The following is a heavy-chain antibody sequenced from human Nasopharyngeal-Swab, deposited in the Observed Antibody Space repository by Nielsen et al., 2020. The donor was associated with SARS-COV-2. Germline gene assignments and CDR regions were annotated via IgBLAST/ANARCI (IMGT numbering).Heavy chain of an antibody. CDR1: GFTFGDYS. V-gene: IGHV3-49*04. J-gene: IGHJ4*02. Sequence: GESLKISCTASGFTFGDYSMSWVRQAPGKGLEWIGFIRDKLYGGTTDYAASVKGRFTISRDDSKSIAYLQMNSLKTEDTAVYYCTRRGPQYYFDYWGQGTTVTVSS. CDR3: TRRGPQYYFDY. CDR2: IRDKLYGGTT.